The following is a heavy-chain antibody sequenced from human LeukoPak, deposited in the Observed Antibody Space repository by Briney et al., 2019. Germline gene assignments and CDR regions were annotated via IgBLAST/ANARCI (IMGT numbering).Heavy chain of an antibody. CDR2: ISWNSGSI. V-gene: IGHV3-9*01. CDR1: GFTFDDYA. D-gene: IGHD2-8*02. J-gene: IGHJ4*02. Sequence: PGGSLRLSCAASGFTFDDYAMHWVRQAPGKGLEWVSGISWNSGSIGYADSVKGRFTISRDNAKNSLYLQMNSLRAEDTAVYFCARGNWWVGAAQYCDYWGRGTLVTVSS. CDR3: ARGNWWVGAAQYCDY.